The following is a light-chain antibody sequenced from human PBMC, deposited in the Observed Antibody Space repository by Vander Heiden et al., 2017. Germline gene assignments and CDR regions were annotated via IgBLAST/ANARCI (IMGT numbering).Light chain of an antibody. CDR3: QQDDSYPWT. V-gene: IGKV1-8*01. Sequence: AIRTTQSLSTFSASTGSTVTISCRASQGISSYLAWYQQKPGKAPKLLIYAASTLQSGVPSRFSGSGSGTDFTLTISCLQSEDFATYYCQQDDSYPWTFGPGTKVEIK. CDR1: QGISSY. J-gene: IGKJ1*01. CDR2: AAS.